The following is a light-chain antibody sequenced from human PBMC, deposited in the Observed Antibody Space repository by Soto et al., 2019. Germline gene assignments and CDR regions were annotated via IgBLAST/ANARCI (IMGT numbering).Light chain of an antibody. CDR1: QSVSSN. J-gene: IGKJ1*01. Sequence: EIVMTQSPATLSVSPGERATLSCRASQSVSSNLAWYQQKPGQAPRLLFYGASTRATGIPARFSGSGSGTEFPLTISSLQSEDFAVYYCQQYNNWWTFGQGTKVEIK. V-gene: IGKV3-15*01. CDR3: QQYNNWWT. CDR2: GAS.